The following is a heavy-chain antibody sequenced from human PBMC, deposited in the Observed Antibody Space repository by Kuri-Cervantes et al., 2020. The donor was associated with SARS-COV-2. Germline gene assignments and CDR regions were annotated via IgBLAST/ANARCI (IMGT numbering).Heavy chain of an antibody. J-gene: IGHJ6*02. CDR3: ARDSSSSWYGPPRASLEYYYYYGMDV. CDR2: ISSSGSTI. V-gene: IGHV3-48*04. D-gene: IGHD6-13*01. CDR1: GFTFSGHW. Sequence: GESLKISCAASGFTFSGHWIHWVRQAPGKGLEWVSYISSSGSTIYYADSVKGRFTISRDNAKNSLYLQMNSLRAEDTAVYYCARDSSSSWYGPPRASLEYYYYYGMDVWGQGTTVTVSS.